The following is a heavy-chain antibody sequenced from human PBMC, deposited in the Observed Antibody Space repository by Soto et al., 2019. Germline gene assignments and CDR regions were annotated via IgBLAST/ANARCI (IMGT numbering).Heavy chain of an antibody. D-gene: IGHD6-19*01. CDR3: ARVKRAVAGYFDY. CDR2: INPNSGGT. CDR1: GYTFTGYY. Sequence: SAKVSCKASGYTFTGYYMNWVRQAPGQELEWMGWINPNSGGTNYAQKFQGWVTMTRDTSISTAYMELSRLRSDDTAVYYCARVKRAVAGYFDYWGQGTLVTVSS. V-gene: IGHV1-2*04. J-gene: IGHJ4*02.